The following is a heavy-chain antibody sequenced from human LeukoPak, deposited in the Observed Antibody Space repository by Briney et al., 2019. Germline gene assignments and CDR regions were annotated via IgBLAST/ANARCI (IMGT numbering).Heavy chain of an antibody. CDR1: GGSFSGYY. V-gene: IGHV4-34*01. CDR2: INHSGST. D-gene: IGHD3-10*01. Sequence: SETLSLTCAVYGGSFSGYYWSWIRQPPGKGLEWIGEINHSGSTNYNPSLKSRVTISVDTSKNQFSLKLSPVTAADTAVYYCATRPNLYYYGSGSYMDYWGQGTLVTVSS. CDR3: ATRPNLYYYGSGSYMDY. J-gene: IGHJ4*02.